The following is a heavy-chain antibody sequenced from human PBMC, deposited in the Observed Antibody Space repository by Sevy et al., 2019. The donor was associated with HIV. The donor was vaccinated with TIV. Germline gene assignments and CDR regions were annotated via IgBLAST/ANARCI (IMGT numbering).Heavy chain of an antibody. J-gene: IGHJ6*03. V-gene: IGHV4-59*01. CDR2: IYYSGST. CDR1: GGSISSYY. D-gene: IGHD6-6*01. CDR3: ARLIAARPITYYYMDV. Sequence: SETLSLTCTVSGGSISSYYWSWIRQPPGKGLEWIGYIYYSGSTNYNPSLKSRVTISVDTSKNHFSLKLGSVTAADTAVYYCARLIAARPITYYYMDVWGKGTTVTVSS.